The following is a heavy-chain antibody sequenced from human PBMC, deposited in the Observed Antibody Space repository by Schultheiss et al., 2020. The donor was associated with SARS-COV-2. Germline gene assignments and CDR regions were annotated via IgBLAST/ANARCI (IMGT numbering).Heavy chain of an antibody. V-gene: IGHV1-8*01. Sequence: ASVKVSCKASGYTFTSYDINWVRQATGQGLEWMGWMNPNSGNTGYAQKFQGRVTMTRNTSISTAYMELSSLRSEDTAVYYCARGAGYYDSSGYYMPDYWGQGTLVTVSS. CDR2: MNPNSGNT. CDR1: GYTFTSYD. CDR3: ARGAGYYDSSGYYMPDY. J-gene: IGHJ4*02. D-gene: IGHD3-22*01.